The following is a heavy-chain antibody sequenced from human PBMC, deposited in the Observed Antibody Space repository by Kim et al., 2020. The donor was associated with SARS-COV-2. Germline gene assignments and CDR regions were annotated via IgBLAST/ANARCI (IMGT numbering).Heavy chain of an antibody. J-gene: IGHJ5*02. CDR3: ASALFFGPDNWFDP. Sequence: TPPLKSRVTISVDTSKNQCSLKLSSVTAADTAVYYCASALFFGPDNWFDPWGQGTLVTVSS. D-gene: IGHD3-10*01. V-gene: IGHV4-59*01.